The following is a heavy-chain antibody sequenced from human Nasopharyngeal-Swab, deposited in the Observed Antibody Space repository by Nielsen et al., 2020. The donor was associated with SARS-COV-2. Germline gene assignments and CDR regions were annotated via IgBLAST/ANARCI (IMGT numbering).Heavy chain of an antibody. CDR3: ARGYDSSGYLRPIDAFDI. J-gene: IGHJ3*02. V-gene: IGHV3-13*04. CDR1: GFTFSSYD. Sequence: GESLKISCAASGFTFSSYDRHWVRQATGKGLEWVSAIGTAGDTYYPGSVKGRFTISRENAKNSLYLQMNSLRAGDTAVYYCARGYDSSGYLRPIDAFDIWGQGTMVTVSS. CDR2: IGTAGDT. D-gene: IGHD3-22*01.